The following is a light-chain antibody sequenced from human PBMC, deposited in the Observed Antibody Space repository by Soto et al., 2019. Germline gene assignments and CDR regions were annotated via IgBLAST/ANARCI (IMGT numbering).Light chain of an antibody. J-gene: IGLJ1*01. Sequence: SLTQPASVSGSPGQSITISCTGTSSDVGSYNLVSWYQQHPGKAPKLMIYEVSKRPSGVSNRFSGSKSGNTASLTISGLQAEDEADYYCCSYAGSSTFSYVFGTGTKVTVL. CDR1: SSDVGSYNL. V-gene: IGLV2-23*02. CDR2: EVS. CDR3: CSYAGSSTFSYV.